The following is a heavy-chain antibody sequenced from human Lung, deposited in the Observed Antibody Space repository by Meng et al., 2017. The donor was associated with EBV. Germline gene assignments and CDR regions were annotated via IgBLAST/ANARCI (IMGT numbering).Heavy chain of an antibody. Sequence: QVQGLAFGCAFKNPGAPVKVSCKTCGRTFRSDAMSWVRQAPGQGLEWMGGLNPRSDAPHYAQKFQGRVTITADESTSTQYMDLSGLRSEDTAVYYCASESGRGFTPDYWGQGTLVTVSS. CDR2: LNPRSDAP. V-gene: IGHV1-69*01. CDR1: GRTFRSDA. CDR3: ASESGRGFTPDY. J-gene: IGHJ4*02. D-gene: IGHD3-10*01.